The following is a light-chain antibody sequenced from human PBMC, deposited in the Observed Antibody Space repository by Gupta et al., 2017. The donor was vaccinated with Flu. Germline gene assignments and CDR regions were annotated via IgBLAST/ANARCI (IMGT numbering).Light chain of an antibody. CDR1: RSLMGGSEDNY. V-gene: IGKV2-28*01. CDR2: WGS. J-gene: IGKJ4*01. Sequence: TRGGPATISCTTRRSLMGGSEDNYLDWYVQKPGQSPKLLILWGSTRAPGVPDRFSGSGSGTDFTLKISRVQAEDVGTYYCMQALQSPLTFGGGTKVEI. CDR3: MQALQSPLT.